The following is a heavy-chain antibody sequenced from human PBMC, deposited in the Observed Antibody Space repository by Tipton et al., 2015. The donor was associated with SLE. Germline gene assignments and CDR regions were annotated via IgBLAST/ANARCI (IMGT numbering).Heavy chain of an antibody. CDR3: AKDRYGAYTAYDV. CDR1: GFTFSSYA. CDR2: ISYDGSTK. D-gene: IGHD3-10*01. V-gene: IGHV3-30*04. J-gene: IGHJ3*01. Sequence: SLRLSCAASGFTFSSYAMHWVRQAPGKGLEWVAVISYDGSTKYYADSVKGRFTISRDNSKKTLYLQMNSLRPEDTAVYYCAKDRYGAYTAYDVWGQGTMVTVSS.